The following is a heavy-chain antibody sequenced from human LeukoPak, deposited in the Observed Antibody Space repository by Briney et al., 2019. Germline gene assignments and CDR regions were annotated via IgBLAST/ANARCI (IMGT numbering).Heavy chain of an antibody. Sequence: GGSLRLSCAASGFTFSSYAMSWVRQAPGKGLEWVSAISGSGGSTYYADSAKGRFTISRDNSKNTLYLQINSLRAEDTAVYYCARYGSGSSVNWFDPWGQGTLVTVSS. CDR1: GFTFSSYA. CDR2: ISGSGGST. V-gene: IGHV3-23*01. D-gene: IGHD3-10*01. CDR3: ARYGSGSSVNWFDP. J-gene: IGHJ5*02.